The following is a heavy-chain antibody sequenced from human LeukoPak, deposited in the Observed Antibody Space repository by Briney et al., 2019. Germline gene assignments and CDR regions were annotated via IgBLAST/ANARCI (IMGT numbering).Heavy chain of an antibody. Sequence: GGSLRLSCAASGFTFISYGMHWVRQAPGKGLEWMAVISYDGSNKYYADSVKGRFTISRDNSKNTLYLQMNSLRAEDTAVYYCAKDSPSGPLDYWGQGTLVTVSS. J-gene: IGHJ4*02. V-gene: IGHV3-30*18. D-gene: IGHD2-15*01. CDR3: AKDSPSGPLDY. CDR1: GFTFISYG. CDR2: ISYDGSNK.